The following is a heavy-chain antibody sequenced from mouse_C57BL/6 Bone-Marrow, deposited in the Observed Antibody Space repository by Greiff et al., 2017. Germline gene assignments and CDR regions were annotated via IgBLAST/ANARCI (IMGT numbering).Heavy chain of an antibody. CDR2: INPSSGYT. CDR3: ANYGSTPFAD. Sequence: QVQLQQSGAELARPGASVKMSCKASGYTFTSYTMHWVKQRPGQGLEWIGYINPSSGYTKYNQKFKDKATLTADKSSSTAYMQLSSLTSEDSAVYYCANYGSTPFADWGQGTLVTVSA. CDR1: GYTFTSYT. V-gene: IGHV1-4*01. J-gene: IGHJ3*01. D-gene: IGHD1-1*01.